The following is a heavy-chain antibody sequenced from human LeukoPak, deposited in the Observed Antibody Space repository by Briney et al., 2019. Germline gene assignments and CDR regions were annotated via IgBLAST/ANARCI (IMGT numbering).Heavy chain of an antibody. Sequence: GGSLRLSCAASGFTVSSNYMSWVRQAPGKGLEWVSGISGSGGSTYHADSVKGRFTISRDNSKNTLYLQMNSLRAEDTAVYYCAKPGYSSSWTPELFDYWGQGTLVTVSS. CDR3: AKPGYSSSWTPELFDY. CDR1: GFTVSSNY. J-gene: IGHJ4*02. CDR2: ISGSGGST. D-gene: IGHD6-13*01. V-gene: IGHV3-66*02.